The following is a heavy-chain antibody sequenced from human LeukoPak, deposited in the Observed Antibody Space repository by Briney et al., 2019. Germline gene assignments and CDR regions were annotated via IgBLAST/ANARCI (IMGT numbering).Heavy chain of an antibody. V-gene: IGHV3-30*02. Sequence: GGSLRLSCAASGFTFSFYGIHWVRQAPGKGLEWVAFIGYDGGNKHYADSVKGRFTISRDNSKNTLSLQMNSLRAEDTAVYYCAKDGRYYDSSGCLAWGQGTLVTVSS. D-gene: IGHD3-22*01. CDR1: GFTFSFYG. CDR3: AKDGRYYDSSGCLA. J-gene: IGHJ5*02. CDR2: IGYDGGNK.